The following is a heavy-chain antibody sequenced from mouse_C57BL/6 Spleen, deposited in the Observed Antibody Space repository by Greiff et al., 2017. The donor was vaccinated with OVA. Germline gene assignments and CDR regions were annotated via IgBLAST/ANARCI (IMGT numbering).Heavy chain of an antibody. V-gene: IGHV1-80*01. D-gene: IGHD1-1*01. CDR2: IYPGDGDT. CDR3: AHYYGSSEDWYFDV. Sequence: VKLMESGAELVKPGASVKISCKASGYAFSSYWMNWVKQRPGKGLEWIGQIYPGDGDTNYNGKFKGKATLTADKSSSTAYMQLSSLTSEDSAVYFCAHYYGSSEDWYFDVWGTGTTVTVSS. J-gene: IGHJ1*03. CDR1: GYAFSSYW.